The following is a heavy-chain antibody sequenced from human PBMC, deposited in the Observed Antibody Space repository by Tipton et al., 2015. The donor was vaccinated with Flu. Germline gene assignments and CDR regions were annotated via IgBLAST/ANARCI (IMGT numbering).Heavy chain of an antibody. Sequence: LRLSCTVSGGSLSNFYWSWIRQPAGKGLEYIGRIYSSGSTNYNPSFKSRVSMSLDASKTQFSLNLNSVTAADTAMYYCARGSGSGTHVMFDYWGQGTLVTVSS. V-gene: IGHV4-4*07. D-gene: IGHD3-10*01. J-gene: IGHJ4*02. CDR2: IYSSGST. CDR3: ARGSGSGTHVMFDY. CDR1: GGSLSNFY.